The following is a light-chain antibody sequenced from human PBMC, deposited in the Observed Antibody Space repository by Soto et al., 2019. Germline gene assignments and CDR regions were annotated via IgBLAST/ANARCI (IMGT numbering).Light chain of an antibody. CDR2: AAS. V-gene: IGKV1-16*01. J-gene: IGKJ4*01. CDR1: QSSSTY. CDR3: QQYNSYPLT. Sequence: DVQMTQSPSSLSASVGDRVTITCRARQSSSTYLDWYQQKAGLAPKLLIYAASSLPSGVPARFSGSGSGTEFTLTISSLQPDDFATYYCQQYNSYPLTFGGGTKVDIK.